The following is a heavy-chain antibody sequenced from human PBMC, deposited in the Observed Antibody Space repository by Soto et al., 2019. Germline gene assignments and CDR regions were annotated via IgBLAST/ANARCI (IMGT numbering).Heavy chain of an antibody. CDR1: GYTFNKHA. Sequence: QVQLVQSGAEVKKPGASVMLSCKASGYTFNKHAIMWVRQARGQGLEWMGWISAHNANTNSAPKFQGRLTMTTDTSTSTAYMELRSLRSDDTAVYYCAKVLSGTYFDDSDYWGQGTLVTVSS. J-gene: IGHJ4*02. V-gene: IGHV1-18*01. CDR2: ISAHNANT. CDR3: AKVLSGTYFDDSDY. D-gene: IGHD1-26*01.